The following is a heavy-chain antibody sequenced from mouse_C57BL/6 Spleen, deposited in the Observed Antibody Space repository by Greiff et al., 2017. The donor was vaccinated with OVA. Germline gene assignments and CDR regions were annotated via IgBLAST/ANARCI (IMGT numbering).Heavy chain of an antibody. Sequence: QVQLKESGAELVRPGASVKLSCKASGYTFTDYYINWVKQRPGQGLEWIARIYPGSGNTYYNEKFKGKATLTAEKSSSTAYMQLSSLTSEDSAVYFCARWGYDYDAGFAYWGQGTLVTVSA. CDR2: IYPGSGNT. J-gene: IGHJ3*01. D-gene: IGHD2-4*01. CDR3: ARWGYDYDAGFAY. CDR1: GYTFTDYY. V-gene: IGHV1-76*01.